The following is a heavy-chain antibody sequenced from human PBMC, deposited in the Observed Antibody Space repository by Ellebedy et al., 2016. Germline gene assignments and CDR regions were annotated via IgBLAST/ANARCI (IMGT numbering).Heavy chain of an antibody. CDR2: IYHSGST. D-gene: IGHD6-13*01. CDR3: ARSRGGIRDGYFQH. CDR1: GYSISSGYY. V-gene: IGHV4-38-2*02. Sequence: GSLRLSCTVSGYSISSGYYWGWIRQPPGKGLEWIGSIYHSGSTYYNPSLKSRVTISVDTSKNQFSLKLSSVTAADTAVYYCARSRGGIRDGYFQHWGQGTLVTVSS. J-gene: IGHJ1*01.